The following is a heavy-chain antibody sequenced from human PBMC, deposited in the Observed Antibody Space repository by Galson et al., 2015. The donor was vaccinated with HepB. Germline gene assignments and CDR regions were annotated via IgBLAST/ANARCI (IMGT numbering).Heavy chain of an antibody. CDR2: MNPNSGNT. Sequence: SVKVSCKASGYTFTSYDINWVRQATGQGLEWMGWMNPNSGNTGYAQKFQGRVTMTRNTSISTAYMELSSLRSEDTAVYCCARALRGRYFDWLLSFDYWGQGTLVTVSS. CDR1: GYTFTSYD. D-gene: IGHD3-9*01. CDR3: ARALRGRYFDWLLSFDY. V-gene: IGHV1-8*01. J-gene: IGHJ4*02.